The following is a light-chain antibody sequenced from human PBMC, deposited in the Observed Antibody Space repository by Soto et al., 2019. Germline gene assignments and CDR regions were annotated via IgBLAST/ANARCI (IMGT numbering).Light chain of an antibody. CDR3: QQYDNRPPIT. J-gene: IGKJ3*01. CDR1: QNINNY. Sequence: IQMTQSPSSLSASVGDRVTITCQASQNINNYLNWYQQKPGRAPKLLIYDASNLETGVPSRFSGSGSGTDFTFTISSLQPEDIATYYCQQYDNRPPITFGPGTKVDIK. V-gene: IGKV1-33*01. CDR2: DAS.